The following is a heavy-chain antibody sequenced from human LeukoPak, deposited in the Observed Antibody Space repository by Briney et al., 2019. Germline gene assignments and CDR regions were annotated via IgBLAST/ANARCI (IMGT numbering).Heavy chain of an antibody. D-gene: IGHD6-13*01. V-gene: IGHV3-23*01. Sequence: GGSLRLSCAAPGCTFSTYAMNWVRQAPGKGLERVSAIRGSCDSTYYANSVKDRFTIFRDNSKNTLYLQMKSPRAEEKAIYYFAKATPIAAAGYFNFWGQGTLVTASS. CDR3: AKATPIAAAGYFNF. CDR2: IRGSCDST. CDR1: GCTFSTYA. J-gene: IGHJ4*02.